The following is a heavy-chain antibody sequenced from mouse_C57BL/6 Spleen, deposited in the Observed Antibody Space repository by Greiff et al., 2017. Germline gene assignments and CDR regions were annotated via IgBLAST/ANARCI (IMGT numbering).Heavy chain of an antibody. Sequence: VMLVESDAELVKPGASVQISCKVSCYAFTDHTIHWMKQRPEQGLEWIGYIYPRDGSPKYNEKFKGKATLTADKSSSTAYMQLNSLTSEDSAVYFCARGGSSPFAYWGQGTLVTVSA. D-gene: IGHD1-1*01. V-gene: IGHV1-78*01. J-gene: IGHJ3*01. CDR1: CYAFTDHT. CDR3: ARGGSSPFAY. CDR2: IYPRDGSP.